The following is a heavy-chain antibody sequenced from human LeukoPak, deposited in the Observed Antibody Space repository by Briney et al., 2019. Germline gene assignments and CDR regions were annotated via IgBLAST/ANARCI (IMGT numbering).Heavy chain of an antibody. CDR1: GGSINSSDHY. CDR2: KYYSGDT. CDR3: ARHRLETNTFDI. V-gene: IGHV4-39*01. D-gene: IGHD3-3*01. Sequence: SETLSLTCTVSGGSINSSDHYWAWIRQPPGKGLKWIGRKYYSGDTYYSPSLKSRATISVETSRNKFALKLTSVAAADTAVYFCARHRLETNTFDIWGQGTKVTVPS. J-gene: IGHJ3*02.